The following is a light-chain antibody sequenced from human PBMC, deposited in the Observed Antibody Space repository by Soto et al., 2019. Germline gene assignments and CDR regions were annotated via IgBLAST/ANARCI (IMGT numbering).Light chain of an antibody. CDR2: DAS. CDR3: PQFSSYTLT. CDR1: QTVRNNY. V-gene: IGKV3-20*01. J-gene: IGKJ4*01. Sequence: EFVFTQSPGTLSLSPGERATLSCRASQTVRNNYLAWYQQKPGQAPRLLIYDASSRATGIPERFSGGGAGTECTRSISRLEPEDVPVYYCPQFSSYTLTFGGGTKVDIK.